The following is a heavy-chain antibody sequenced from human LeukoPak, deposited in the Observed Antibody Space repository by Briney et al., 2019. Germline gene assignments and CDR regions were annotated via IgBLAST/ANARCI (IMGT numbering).Heavy chain of an antibody. Sequence: ASVKVSCKASGYTFRNYGISWVRQAPGQGLEWMGWISAYNGDTNYAERLLGRVTMTTDTSTSTAYMELRSLRSDDTAVYYCARRYYYDSSGYYYTPDWGQGTLVTVSS. D-gene: IGHD3-22*01. J-gene: IGHJ4*02. CDR1: GYTFRNYG. V-gene: IGHV1-18*01. CDR2: ISAYNGDT. CDR3: ARRYYYDSSGYYYTPD.